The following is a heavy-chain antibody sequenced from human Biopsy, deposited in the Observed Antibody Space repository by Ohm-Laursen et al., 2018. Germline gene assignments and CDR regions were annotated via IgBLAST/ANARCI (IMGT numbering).Heavy chain of an antibody. CDR2: ISYDGFNI. J-gene: IGHJ5*02. V-gene: IGHV3-33*05. Sequence: SLRLSCAASGFSFSSYGMHWVRQAPGKGLEWVAAISYDGFNIYYADSVQGRFTISRDRSKNTLYLHMNSLRAEDTAVYYCATEVVPAGIGGHWLDPWGQGTLVTVSS. CDR3: ATEVVPAGIGGHWLDP. CDR1: GFSFSSYG. D-gene: IGHD2-2*01.